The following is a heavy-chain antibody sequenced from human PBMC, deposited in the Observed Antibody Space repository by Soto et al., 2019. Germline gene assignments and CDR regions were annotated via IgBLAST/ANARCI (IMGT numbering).Heavy chain of an antibody. CDR1: GFAFSSYG. CDR2: ISYDGSLQ. Sequence: QAQLVESGGGVVQPGRSLRLSCAASGFAFSSYGMHWVRQAPGTGLEWVAVISYDGSLQHYADSVKGRFTIPRDKSKTMVLLQMRSLTAEATAVYYWVSVRGYGHASVPYSWGQGTLVSVSS. CDR3: VSVRGYGHASVPYS. J-gene: IGHJ4*02. D-gene: IGHD3-10*01. V-gene: IGHV3-30*03.